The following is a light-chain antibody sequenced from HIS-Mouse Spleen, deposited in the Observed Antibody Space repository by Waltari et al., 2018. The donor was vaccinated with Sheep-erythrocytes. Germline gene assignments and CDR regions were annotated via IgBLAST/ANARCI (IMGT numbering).Light chain of an antibody. Sequence: QSALTQPPSASGSPGQSVTISCTGTSSDVGGYNYVSWYQQHPGKAPKLMIYEVSKRPSGVPDRFSGSKSGNTASLTISGLQAEDEADYYCCSYAGSYNHVFATGTKLTVL. CDR3: CSYAGSYNHV. CDR2: EVS. V-gene: IGLV2-8*01. CDR1: SSDVGGYNY. J-gene: IGLJ1*01.